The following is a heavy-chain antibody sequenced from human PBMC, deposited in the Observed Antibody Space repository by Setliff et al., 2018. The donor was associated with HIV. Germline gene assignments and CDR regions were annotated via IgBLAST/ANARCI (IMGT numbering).Heavy chain of an antibody. CDR1: GGSISSGDYY. Sequence: SETLSLTCTVSGGSISSGDYYWSWIRQPPGKGLEWTGYIYYSGSTYYHPSLKSRVTISVDTSKNQFSLKLGPVTAADTAVYYCAKSAFGEVSPFDYWGQGTLVTVSS. CDR2: IYYSGST. J-gene: IGHJ4*02. V-gene: IGHV4-30-4*08. CDR3: AKSAFGEVSPFDY. D-gene: IGHD3-16*01.